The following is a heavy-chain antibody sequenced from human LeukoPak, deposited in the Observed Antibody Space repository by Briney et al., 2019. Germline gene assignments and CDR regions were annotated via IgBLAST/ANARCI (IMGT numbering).Heavy chain of an antibody. Sequence: GGSLRLSCAASGFTFSGYGMHWVRQAPGKGLEWVAFVRYDGDNKNYADSVKGRFTISRENFKNTLYLQMNSLRAEDTAVYYCAKDLEEWDQPMYYWGQGTLVTVSS. CDR1: GFTFSGYG. D-gene: IGHD2-2*01. J-gene: IGHJ4*02. V-gene: IGHV3-30*02. CDR2: VRYDGDNK. CDR3: AKDLEEWDQPMYY.